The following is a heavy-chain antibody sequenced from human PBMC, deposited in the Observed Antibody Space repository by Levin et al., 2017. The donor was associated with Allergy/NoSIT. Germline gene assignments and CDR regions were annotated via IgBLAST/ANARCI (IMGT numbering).Heavy chain of an antibody. Sequence: GGSLRLSCKGSGYSFTSYWITWVRQLPGKGLEWMGRIDPTDSYTIYSPSFQGHVTISADKSISTAYLQWSSLKASDTAMYYCARLTYYSNYIWFDPWGQGTLVTVSS. D-gene: IGHD4-11*01. CDR3: ARLTYYSNYIWFDP. CDR1: GYSFTSYW. J-gene: IGHJ5*02. CDR2: IDPTDSYT. V-gene: IGHV5-10-1*01.